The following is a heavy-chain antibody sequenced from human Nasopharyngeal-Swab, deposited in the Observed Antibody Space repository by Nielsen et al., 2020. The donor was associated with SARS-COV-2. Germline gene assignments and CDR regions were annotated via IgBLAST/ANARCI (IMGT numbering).Heavy chain of an antibody. Sequence: WGSLRLSFTASGFTFSSYAMHWCRQAPGKGLEWVAVISYDGSNKYYADSVKGRFTISRDNSKNTLYLQMNSLRAEDTAVYYCASLNRNAFDIWGQGTMVTVSS. CDR2: ISYDGSNK. J-gene: IGHJ3*02. CDR1: GFTFSSYA. CDR3: ASLNRNAFDI. V-gene: IGHV3-30-3*01. D-gene: IGHD2/OR15-2a*01.